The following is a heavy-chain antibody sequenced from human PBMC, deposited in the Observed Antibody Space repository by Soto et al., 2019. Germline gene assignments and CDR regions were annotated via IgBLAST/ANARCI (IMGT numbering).Heavy chain of an antibody. Sequence: EVHLVESGGAVVQPGGSLRLSCVASGLTFGDYTMHWVRQAPGKGLEWVSLISSNGANRYYRDSVKGRFTISRDNSKNSLYLQMNSLRTEDTALYYCAKDIVGIGWYFDLWGRGTLVTVSS. V-gene: IGHV3-43*01. CDR2: ISSNGANR. D-gene: IGHD7-27*01. CDR3: AKDIVGIGWYFDL. J-gene: IGHJ2*01. CDR1: GLTFGDYT.